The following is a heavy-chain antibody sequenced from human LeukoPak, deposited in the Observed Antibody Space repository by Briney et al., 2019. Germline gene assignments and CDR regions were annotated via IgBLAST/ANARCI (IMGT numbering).Heavy chain of an antibody. CDR1: GFTFSNNW. CDR2: INSDGRTT. V-gene: IGHV3-74*01. Sequence: GGSLRLSCAASGFTFSNNWMHWVRQAPGKGLVWVSRINSDGRTTTYADSVKGRFTISRDNAKNTLYLQMNSLRAEDTAVYYCARGLAVAGAIIDYWGQGTLVTVS. CDR3: ARGLAVAGAIIDY. D-gene: IGHD6-19*01. J-gene: IGHJ4*02.